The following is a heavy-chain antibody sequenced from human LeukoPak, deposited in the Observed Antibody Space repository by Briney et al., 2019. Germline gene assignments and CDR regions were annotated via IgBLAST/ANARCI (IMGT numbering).Heavy chain of an antibody. Sequence: SVKVPCKASGGTFSSYAISWVRQAPGQGLEWMGGIIPIFGTANYAQKFQGRVTITADESTSTAYMELSSLRSEDTAVYYCARWVVGAPRFDPWGQGTLVTVSS. J-gene: IGHJ5*02. V-gene: IGHV1-69*13. D-gene: IGHD1-26*01. CDR2: IIPIFGTA. CDR1: GGTFSSYA. CDR3: ARWVVGAPRFDP.